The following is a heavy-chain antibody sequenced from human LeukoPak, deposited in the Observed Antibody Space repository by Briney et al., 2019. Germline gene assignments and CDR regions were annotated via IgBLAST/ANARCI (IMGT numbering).Heavy chain of an antibody. CDR1: GYTFSSYG. Sequence: PGGSLRLSCAASGYTFSSYGKHWVWQAPPQGLELVAVIWFYESNKYYANSVNSRFTIFTENSTNTQYLQIISPRTAATAVYYFARDDVAVTGALDFWGQGTLVTVSS. CDR3: ARDDVAVTGALDF. J-gene: IGHJ4*02. CDR2: IWFYESNK. D-gene: IGHD6-19*01. V-gene: IGHV3-33*01.